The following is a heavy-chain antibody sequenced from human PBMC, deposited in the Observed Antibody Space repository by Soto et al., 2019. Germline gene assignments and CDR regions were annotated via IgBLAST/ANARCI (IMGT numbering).Heavy chain of an antibody. CDR3: AKDGYYGSVSYYGSSYNWFDP. J-gene: IGHJ5*02. CDR1: GFTFSSYA. CDR2: ISGSGGST. D-gene: IGHD3-10*01. V-gene: IGHV3-23*01. Sequence: EVQLLESGGGLVQPGGSLRLSCAASGFTFSSYAMSWVRQAPGKGLEWVSAISGSGGSTYYADSVKGRFTISRDNSKNTLYLQMNSLRAEDTAVYYCAKDGYYGSVSYYGSSYNWFDPWGQGTLVTVSS.